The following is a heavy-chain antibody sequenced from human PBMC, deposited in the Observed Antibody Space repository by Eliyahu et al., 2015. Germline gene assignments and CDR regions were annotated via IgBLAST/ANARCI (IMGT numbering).Heavy chain of an antibody. CDR3: ARGGEAAAGTGESEYFQH. V-gene: IGHV3-33*01. Sequence: PGXGLXWVAVIWYDGSNKYYADSXKGRFTISRDNSKNTLYLQMNSLRAEDTAVYYCARGGEAAAGTGESEYFQHWGQGTLVTVSS. J-gene: IGHJ1*01. D-gene: IGHD6-13*01. CDR2: IWYDGSNK.